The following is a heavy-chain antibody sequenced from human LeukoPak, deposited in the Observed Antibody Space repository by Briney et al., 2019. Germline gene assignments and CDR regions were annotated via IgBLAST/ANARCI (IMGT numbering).Heavy chain of an antibody. D-gene: IGHD3-22*01. CDR2: ISSSSSYI. V-gene: IGHV3-21*01. J-gene: IGHJ3*02. CDR3: ARDQTMIVVENAFDI. CDR1: GFTFSSYS. Sequence: GGSLRLSCAASGFTFSSYSMNWVRQAPGKGLEWVPSISSSSSYIYYADSVKGRFTISRDNAKNSLYLQMNSLRAEDTAVYYCARDQTMIVVENAFDIWGQGTMVTVTS.